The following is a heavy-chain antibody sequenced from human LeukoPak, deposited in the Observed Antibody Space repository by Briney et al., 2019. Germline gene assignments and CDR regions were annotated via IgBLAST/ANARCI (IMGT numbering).Heavy chain of an antibody. CDR3: AKDPCSGGSCYSGAFDI. CDR1: GFTFSSYG. V-gene: IGHV3-30*02. D-gene: IGHD2-15*01. J-gene: IGHJ3*02. CDR2: IRYDGSNK. Sequence: PGGSLRLSCAASGFTFSSYGMHWVRQAPGKGLEWVAFIRYDGSNKYYADSVKGRFTISRDSSKNTLYLQMNSLRAEDTAVYYCAKDPCSGGSCYSGAFDIWGQGTMVTVSS.